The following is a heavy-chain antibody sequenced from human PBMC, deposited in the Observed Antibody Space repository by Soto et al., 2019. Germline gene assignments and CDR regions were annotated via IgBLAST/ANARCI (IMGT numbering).Heavy chain of an antibody. CDR3: ARDLRRTMVRGVIANGMDV. CDR2: ISYDGTSK. CDR1: GFTFSSYA. D-gene: IGHD3-10*01. Sequence: QPWGSLRLSCAASGFTFSSYAMHWVRQAPGKGLEWVAVISYDGTSKYYADSVKGRFSISRDNSKNTLYLQMNSLRDEDTAVHYCARDLRRTMVRGVIANGMDVWGQGTKATVSS. V-gene: IGHV3-30-3*01. J-gene: IGHJ6*02.